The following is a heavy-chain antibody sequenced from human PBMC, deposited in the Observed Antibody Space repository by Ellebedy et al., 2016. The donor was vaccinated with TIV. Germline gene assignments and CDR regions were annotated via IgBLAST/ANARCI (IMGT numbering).Heavy chain of an antibody. D-gene: IGHD2-21*02. V-gene: IGHV4-34*01. CDR3: ARGRPIVVVTAIIGEPNWFDP. Sequence: SETLSLTCAVYGGSFSGYYWSWIRQPPGKGLEWIGEINHSGSTSYNPSLQSRVTISVDTSKNQFSLKLSSVTAADTAVYYCARGRPIVVVTAIIGEPNWFDPWGQGTLVTVSS. J-gene: IGHJ5*02. CDR1: GGSFSGYY. CDR2: INHSGST.